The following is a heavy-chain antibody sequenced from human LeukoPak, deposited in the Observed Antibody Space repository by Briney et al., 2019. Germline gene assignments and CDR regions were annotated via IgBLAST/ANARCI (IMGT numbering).Heavy chain of an antibody. Sequence: ASVKVSCKASGYIFTSYDINWVRQATGQGLEGMGWMNPNSGNRAYAQKFQGRVTMTRNTSISTAYMELSSLRSEDTAVYYCARGHVLSSGWRYYYHYGMDVWGQGTTVTVSS. D-gene: IGHD6-19*01. CDR3: ARGHVLSSGWRYYYHYGMDV. J-gene: IGHJ6*02. CDR1: GYIFTSYD. V-gene: IGHV1-8*01. CDR2: MNPNSGNR.